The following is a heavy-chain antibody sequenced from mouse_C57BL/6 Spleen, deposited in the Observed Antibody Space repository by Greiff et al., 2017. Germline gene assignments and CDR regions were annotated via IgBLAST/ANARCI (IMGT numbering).Heavy chain of an antibody. J-gene: IGHJ4*01. V-gene: IGHV1-61*01. CDR2: IYPSDSET. CDR1: GYTFTSYW. D-gene: IGHD2-5*01. Sequence: QVQLQQPGAELVRPGSSVKLSCKASGYTFTSYWMDWVKQRPGQGLEWIGNIYPSDSETHYNQKFKDKATLTVDKSSSTAYMQLSSLTSEDSAVYYCARRIESNYLYAMDYWGQGTSVTVSS. CDR3: ARRIESNYLYAMDY.